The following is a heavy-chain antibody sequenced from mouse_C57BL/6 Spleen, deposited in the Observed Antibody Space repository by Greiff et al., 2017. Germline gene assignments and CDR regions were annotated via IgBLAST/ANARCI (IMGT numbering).Heavy chain of an antibody. J-gene: IGHJ2*01. CDR1: GFTFSDYG. V-gene: IGHV5-17*01. Sequence: EVNVVESGGGLVKPGGSLKLSCAASGFTFSDYGMHWVRQAPEKGLEWVAYISSGSSTIYYADTVKGRFTISRDNAKNTLFLQMTSLRSEDTAMYYCSYDYDGGVYFDYWGQGTTLTVSS. D-gene: IGHD2-4*01. CDR2: ISSGSSTI. CDR3: SYDYDGGVYFDY.